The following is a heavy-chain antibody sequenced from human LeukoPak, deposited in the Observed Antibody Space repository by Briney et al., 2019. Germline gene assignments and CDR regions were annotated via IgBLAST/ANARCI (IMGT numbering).Heavy chain of an antibody. CDR1: GYTLTSYG. CDR2: ISAYNGNT. CDR3: ARGTDTHYYYYGMDV. J-gene: IGHJ6*02. Sequence: ASVKVSCKASGYTLTSYGISWVRQAPGQGLEWMGWISAYNGNTNYAQKLQGRVTMTTDTSTSTAYMELRSLRSDDTAVYYCARGTDTHYYYYGMDVWGQGTTVTVSS. V-gene: IGHV1-18*01. D-gene: IGHD2-2*02.